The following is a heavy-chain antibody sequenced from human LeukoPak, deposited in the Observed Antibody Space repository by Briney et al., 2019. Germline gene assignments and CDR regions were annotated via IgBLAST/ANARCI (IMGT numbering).Heavy chain of an antibody. Sequence: GGSLRLSCAASGFTVSSNYMSWVRQAPGKGLEWVSVIYSGGSTYYADSVKGRFTISRDNSKNTLYLQMNSLRAEDTAVYYSATRTSNSDSYYYYGMDVWGQGTTVTVSS. CDR1: GFTVSSNY. V-gene: IGHV3-66*04. D-gene: IGHD4-11*01. J-gene: IGHJ6*02. CDR3: ATRTSNSDSYYYYGMDV. CDR2: IYSGGST.